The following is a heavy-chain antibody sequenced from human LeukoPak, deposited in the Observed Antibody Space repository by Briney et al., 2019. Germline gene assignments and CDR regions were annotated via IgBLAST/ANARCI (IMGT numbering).Heavy chain of an antibody. J-gene: IGHJ6*02. CDR2: LSGSGNTV. CDR3: AREGGGFRYCSSTSCYSPYYYYGMDV. Sequence: GGSLRLSCAASGFTFSSYAMTWVRQAPGKGLEWVSALSGSGNTVYYANSVKGRFTISRDNAKNSLYLQMNSLRAEDTAVYYCAREGGGFRYCSSTSCYSPYYYYGMDVWGQGTTVTVSS. D-gene: IGHD2-2*01. V-gene: IGHV3-21*01. CDR1: GFTFSSYA.